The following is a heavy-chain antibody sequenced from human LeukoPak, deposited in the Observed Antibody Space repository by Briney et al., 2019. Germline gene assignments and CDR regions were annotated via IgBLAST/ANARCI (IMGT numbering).Heavy chain of an antibody. CDR1: GFTFSSYA. V-gene: IGHV3-23*01. J-gene: IGHJ4*02. CDR3: ARDQYYYDSSGSTAHY. CDR2: ISGSGGST. D-gene: IGHD3-22*01. Sequence: GGSLRLSCAASGFTFSSYAMSWVRQAPGKGLEWVSAISGSGGSTYYADSVKGRFTISRDNSKNTLYLQMNSLRAEDTAVYYCARDQYYYDSSGSTAHYWGQGTLVTVSS.